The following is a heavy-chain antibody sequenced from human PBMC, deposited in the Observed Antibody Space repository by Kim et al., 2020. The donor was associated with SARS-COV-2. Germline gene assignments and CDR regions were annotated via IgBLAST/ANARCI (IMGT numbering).Heavy chain of an antibody. D-gene: IGHD3-10*01. J-gene: IGHJ6*02. CDR2: IIPIFGTA. V-gene: IGHV1-69*13. CDR3: ARASYGWFGESLSYYYYGMDV. Sequence: SVKVSCKASGGTFSSYAISWVRQAPGQGLEWMGGIIPIFGTANYAQKFQGRVTITADESTSTAYMELSSLRSEDTAVYYCARASYGWFGESLSYYYYGMDVWVQGTTVTGSS. CDR1: GGTFSSYA.